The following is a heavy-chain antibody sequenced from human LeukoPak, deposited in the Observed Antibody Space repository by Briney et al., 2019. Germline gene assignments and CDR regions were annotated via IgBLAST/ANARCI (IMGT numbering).Heavy chain of an antibody. D-gene: IGHD3-3*01. CDR1: GFTVSSNY. CDR3: ARGPYYDFWSGSTGAAFDI. CDR2: IYSGGST. V-gene: IGHV3-53*05. Sequence: SGGSLRLSCAASGFTVSSNYMSWVRQAPGKGLEWVSVIYSGGSTYYADSVKGRFTISRDNSKNTLYLQMNSLRAEDTAVYYCARGPYYDFWSGSTGAAFDIWGQGTMVTVSS. J-gene: IGHJ3*02.